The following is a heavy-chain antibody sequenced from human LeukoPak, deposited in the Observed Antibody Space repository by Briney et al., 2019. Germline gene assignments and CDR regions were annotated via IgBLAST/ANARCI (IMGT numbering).Heavy chain of an antibody. V-gene: IGHV4-30-2*03. D-gene: IGHD3-22*01. Sequence: LSLTCAVSGGSISSGGYSWSWIRQPPGKGLEWIGYIYHSGSTNYNPSLKSRVTISVDTSKNQFSLKLSSVTAADTAVYYCARHRLNYYDSSGLGYWGQGTLVTVSS. J-gene: IGHJ4*02. CDR2: IYHSGST. CDR3: ARHRLNYYDSSGLGY. CDR1: GGSISSGGYS.